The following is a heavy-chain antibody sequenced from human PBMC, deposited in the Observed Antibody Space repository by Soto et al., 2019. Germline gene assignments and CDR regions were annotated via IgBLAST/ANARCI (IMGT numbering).Heavy chain of an antibody. CDR2: IYYSGST. CDR3: ARERPDVSRLDP. J-gene: IGHJ5*02. CDR1: GGSISSGDYY. D-gene: IGHD6-13*01. Sequence: QVQLQESGPGLVKPSQTLSLTCTVSGGSISSGDYYWSWIRQPPGKGLEWIGYIYYSGSTYYNPSLKSRVTIPVDTAKNQFALKLSSVTAADTAVYYCARERPDVSRLDPWGQGTLVTVSS. V-gene: IGHV4-30-4*01.